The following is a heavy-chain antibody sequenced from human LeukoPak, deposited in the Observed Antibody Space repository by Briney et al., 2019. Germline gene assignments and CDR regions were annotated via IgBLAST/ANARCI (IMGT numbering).Heavy chain of an antibody. D-gene: IGHD6-13*01. V-gene: IGHV1-8*01. CDR1: GYTFTSYD. Sequence: ASVKVSCKASGYTFTSYDINWVRQATGQGLEWMGWMNPNSGNTGYAQKFQGRVTMTRNTSISTAYMELSSLRSEDTAVYYCARGVRIAAAGSYYYYMDVWGKGTTVTVSS. CDR2: MNPNSGNT. CDR3: ARGVRIAAAGSYYYYMDV. J-gene: IGHJ6*03.